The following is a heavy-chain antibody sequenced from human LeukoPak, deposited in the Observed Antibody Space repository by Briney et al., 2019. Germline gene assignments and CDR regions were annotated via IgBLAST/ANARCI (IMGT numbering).Heavy chain of an antibody. CDR1: GFTFSSYA. CDR3: TTVRVAGPYYFDY. D-gene: IGHD6-19*01. V-gene: IGHV3-30-3*01. CDR2: ISYDGSNK. Sequence: GRSLRLSCAASGFTFSSYAMHWVRQAPGKGLEWVAVISYDGSNKYYADSVKGRFTISRDDSKNTLYLQMHSLKTEDTAVYYCTTVRVAGPYYFDYWGQGTLVTVSS. J-gene: IGHJ4*02.